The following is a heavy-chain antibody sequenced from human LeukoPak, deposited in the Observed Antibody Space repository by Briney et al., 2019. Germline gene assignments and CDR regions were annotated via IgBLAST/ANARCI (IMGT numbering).Heavy chain of an antibody. CDR3: AREERNYYYYGMDV. J-gene: IGHJ6*02. Sequence: GASVKVSCKASGYTFTGYYMHWVRQAPGQGLEWMGWINPNSGGTNYAQKFQGWVTMTRDTSISTAYMELSRLRSDDTAVYYCAREERNYYYYGMDVWGQGTTVTVSS. D-gene: IGHD1-1*01. CDR2: INPNSGGT. CDR1: GYTFTGYY. V-gene: IGHV1-2*04.